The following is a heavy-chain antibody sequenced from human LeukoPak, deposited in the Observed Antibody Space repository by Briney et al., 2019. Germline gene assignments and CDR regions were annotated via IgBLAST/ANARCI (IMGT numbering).Heavy chain of an antibody. D-gene: IGHD2-21*02. CDR2: IIPILGIA. Sequence: GASVKVSCKASGGTFSSYTISWVRQAPGQGLEWMGRIIPILGIANYAQKFQGRVTITADKSTSTAYMELSSLRSEDTAVYHCAREYCGGDCYPPGWFDPWGQGTLVTVSS. V-gene: IGHV1-69*04. CDR3: AREYCGGDCYPPGWFDP. J-gene: IGHJ5*02. CDR1: GGTFSSYT.